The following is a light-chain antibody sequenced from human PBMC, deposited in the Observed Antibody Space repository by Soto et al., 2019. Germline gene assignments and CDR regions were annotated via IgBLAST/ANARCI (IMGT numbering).Light chain of an antibody. CDR1: SSNIGSNY. CDR3: QSYDSSLSAWV. V-gene: IGLV1-40*01. CDR2: GNS. Sequence: QSVLTQPPSASGTPGQRVTISCSGSSSNIGSNYVYWYQQLPGTAPKLLIYGNSNRPSGVPDRFSGSKSGTSASLAITGLQAEDEADYYCQSYDSSLSAWVFGGGTKVTVL. J-gene: IGLJ3*02.